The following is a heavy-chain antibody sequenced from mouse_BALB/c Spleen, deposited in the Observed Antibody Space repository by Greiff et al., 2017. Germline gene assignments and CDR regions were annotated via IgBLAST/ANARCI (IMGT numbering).Heavy chain of an antibody. CDR1: GFTFSSYT. D-gene: IGHD2-3*01. Sequence: EVQGVESGGGLVQPGGSLKLSCAASGFTFSSYTMSWVRQTPEKRLEWVAYISNGGGSTYYPDTVKGRFTISRDNAKNTLYLQMSSLKSEDTAMYYCARHDGYAMDYWGQGTSVTVSS. CDR2: ISNGGGST. CDR3: ARHDGYAMDY. J-gene: IGHJ4*01. V-gene: IGHV5-12-2*01.